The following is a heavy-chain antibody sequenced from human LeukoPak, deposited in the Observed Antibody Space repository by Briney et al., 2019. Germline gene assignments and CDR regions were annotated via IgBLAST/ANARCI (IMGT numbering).Heavy chain of an antibody. D-gene: IGHD4-23*01. J-gene: IGHJ4*02. Sequence: SETLSLTCAVYGGSFSGYYWSWIRQPPGKGLEWIGEINHSGSTNYNPSLKSRVTISVDTSKNQFSLKLSSVTAADTAVYYCARLFQLRWYAPRGYYFDYWGQGTLVTVSS. CDR1: GGSFSGYY. CDR3: ARLFQLRWYAPRGYYFDY. V-gene: IGHV4-34*01. CDR2: INHSGST.